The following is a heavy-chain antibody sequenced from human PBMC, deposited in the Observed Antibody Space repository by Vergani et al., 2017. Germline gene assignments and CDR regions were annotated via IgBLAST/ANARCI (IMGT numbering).Heavy chain of an antibody. D-gene: IGHD6-13*01. CDR3: AGDTHSWQRADR. CDR1: GSSMSGYY. J-gene: IGHJ5*02. V-gene: IGHV4-4*09. Sequence: QVQLQESGPGLVKPSQTLSLTCSVSGSSMSGYYWSWIRQPPGKGLEWIGSLSTTGGATHASHNPSLKSRVSISVDTSKSQFSLRLTSVTAADSAIYYCAGDTHSWQRADRWGQGLLVSVSS. CDR2: LSTTGGA.